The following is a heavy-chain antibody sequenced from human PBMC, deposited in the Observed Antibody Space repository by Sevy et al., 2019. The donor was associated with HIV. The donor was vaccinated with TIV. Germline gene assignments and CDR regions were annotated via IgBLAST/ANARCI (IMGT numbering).Heavy chain of an antibody. V-gene: IGHV3-30*18. CDR1: GFSFSSYG. Sequence: GGSLRLSCVASGFSFSSYGMHWVRQAPGKGLEWVALISYHGTNKYYGDSVRGRFTVSRDNSRNTLYLQMDSLRAEDTAVYYCAKISDEYRQTWYPPDYWGQGTLVTVSS. CDR2: ISYHGTNK. CDR3: AKISDEYRQTWYPPDY. D-gene: IGHD4-4*01. J-gene: IGHJ4*02.